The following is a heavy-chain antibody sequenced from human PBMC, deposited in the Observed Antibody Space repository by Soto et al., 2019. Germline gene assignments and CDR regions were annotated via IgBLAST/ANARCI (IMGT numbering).Heavy chain of an antibody. Sequence: SETLSLTCAISGDSVSSNSAAWNWIRQSPSRGLEWLGRTYYRSKWYNDYAVSVKSRITINPDTSKNQFSLQLNSVTPEDTAVYYCARAYCTNGVCGWFDPWGQGTLVTVSS. CDR1: GDSVSSNSAA. J-gene: IGHJ5*02. V-gene: IGHV6-1*01. CDR2: TYYRSKWYN. CDR3: ARAYCTNGVCGWFDP. D-gene: IGHD2-8*01.